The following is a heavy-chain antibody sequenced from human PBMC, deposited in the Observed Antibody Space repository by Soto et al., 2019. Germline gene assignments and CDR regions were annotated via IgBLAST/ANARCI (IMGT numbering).Heavy chain of an antibody. Sequence: PGGSLRLSCAASGFTFSSYGMHWVRQAPGKGLEWVAVISYDGSNKYYADSAKGRFTISRDNSKNTLYLQMNSLRAEDTAVYYCAKDLRCSSTSCYRALGDAFDIWGQGTMVTVSS. CDR3: AKDLRCSSTSCYRALGDAFDI. CDR1: GFTFSSYG. V-gene: IGHV3-30*18. D-gene: IGHD2-2*02. CDR2: ISYDGSNK. J-gene: IGHJ3*02.